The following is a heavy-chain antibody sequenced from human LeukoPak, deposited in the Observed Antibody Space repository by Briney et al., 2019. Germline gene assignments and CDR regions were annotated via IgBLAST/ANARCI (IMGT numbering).Heavy chain of an antibody. V-gene: IGHV4-59*08. D-gene: IGHD1-26*01. CDR3: ARHISSGGTYAYFDY. CDR2: IHYNGNT. CDR1: GGSINSYY. Sequence: SETLSLTCTVSGGSINSYYWNWIRQPPGKGLEWIGYIHYNGNTNCNPSLKSRVTMSLDTSKSQVSLKLNSVTAADTAVYYCARHISSGGTYAYFDYWGQGTLVTVSS. J-gene: IGHJ4*02.